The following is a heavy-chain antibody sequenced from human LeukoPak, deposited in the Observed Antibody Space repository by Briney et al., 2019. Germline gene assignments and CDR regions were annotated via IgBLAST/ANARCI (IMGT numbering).Heavy chain of an antibody. D-gene: IGHD3-22*01. V-gene: IGHV1-69*05. Sequence: ASVKVSCKASGGTFSSYAISWVRQAPGQGLEWMGGIIPIFGTANYAQKFQGRVTMTRDMSTSTVYMELSSLRSEDTAVYYCARDRKWLSMGYFDYWGQGTLVTVSS. J-gene: IGHJ4*02. CDR3: ARDRKWLSMGYFDY. CDR1: GGTFSSYA. CDR2: IIPIFGTA.